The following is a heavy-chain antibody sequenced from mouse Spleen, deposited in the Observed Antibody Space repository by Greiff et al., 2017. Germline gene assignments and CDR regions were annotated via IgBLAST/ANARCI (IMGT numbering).Heavy chain of an antibody. CDR3: ARYEVTTPNYYAMDY. CDR1: GYTFTDYY. Sequence: EVQLQQSGPVLVKPGASVKMSCKASGYTFTDYYMNWVKQSHGKSLEWIGVINPYNGGTSYNQKFKGKATLTVDKSSSTAYMELNSLTSEDSAVYYCARYEVTTPNYYAMDYWGQGTSVTVSS. V-gene: IGHV1-19*01. J-gene: IGHJ4*01. CDR2: INPYNGGT. D-gene: IGHD2-3*01.